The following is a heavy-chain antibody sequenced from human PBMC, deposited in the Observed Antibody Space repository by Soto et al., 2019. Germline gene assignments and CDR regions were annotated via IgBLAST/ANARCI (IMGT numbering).Heavy chain of an antibody. V-gene: IGHV3-23*01. CDR3: AILSLAYRDY. CDR1: GFTFSSYA. Sequence: EVQLLESGGGLVQPGGSLRLSCAASGFTFSSYAMSWVRQAPGKGLEWVSAISGSGGSTYYADSVKGRFTISRDNSKNTLYLQMNSMRAEDTAVYDCAILSLAYRDYWGQGTLVTVSS. CDR2: ISGSGGST. D-gene: IGHD3-16*02. J-gene: IGHJ4*02.